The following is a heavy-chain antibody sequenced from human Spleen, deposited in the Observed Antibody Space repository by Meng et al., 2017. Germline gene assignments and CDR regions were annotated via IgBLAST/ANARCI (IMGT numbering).Heavy chain of an antibody. CDR2: IYYSGST. CDR3: ARVIVSSGWSPRYNWFDP. Sequence: SETLSLTCTVSGGSISSYYWSWIRQPPGKGLEWIGYIYYSGSTNYNPSLKSRVTISVDTSKNQFSLKLSSVTAADTAVYYCARVIVSSGWSPRYNWFDPWGQGTLVTGAS. D-gene: IGHD6-19*01. CDR1: GGSISSYY. V-gene: IGHV4-59*01. J-gene: IGHJ5*02.